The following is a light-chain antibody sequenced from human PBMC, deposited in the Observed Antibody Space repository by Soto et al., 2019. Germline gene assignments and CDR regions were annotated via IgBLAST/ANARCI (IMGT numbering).Light chain of an antibody. CDR2: DAS. CDR1: QSVSSY. J-gene: IGKJ1*01. CDR3: QQRSSWHT. Sequence: EIVLTQSPATLSLSPGERATLSCRASQSVSSYLAWYQQKPGLAPRLLIYDASSRATGIPARFSGSGSGTDFTLTISSLEPEDFAVYYCQQRSSWHTFGQGTKVEIK. V-gene: IGKV3-11*01.